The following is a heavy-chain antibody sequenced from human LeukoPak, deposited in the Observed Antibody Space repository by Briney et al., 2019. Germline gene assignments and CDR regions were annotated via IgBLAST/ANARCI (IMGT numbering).Heavy chain of an antibody. CDR1: GDSISYFY. J-gene: IGHJ4*02. D-gene: IGHD1-26*01. CDR2: IYYSGST. Sequence: SETLSLTCTVSGDSISYFYWSWIRQPPGKGLEWIGYIYYSGSTNYNPSLKSRVTMSVNTSKNQISLKLSSVTAADTAVYYCAKGGTYGGGADYWGQGTLVTVSS. V-gene: IGHV4-59*01. CDR3: AKGGTYGGGADY.